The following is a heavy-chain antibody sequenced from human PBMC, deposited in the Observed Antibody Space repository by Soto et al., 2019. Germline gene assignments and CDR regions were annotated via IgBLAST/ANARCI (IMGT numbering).Heavy chain of an antibody. CDR1: GFTFSSYG. D-gene: IGHD3-22*01. V-gene: IGHV3-33*01. CDR3: ARVFGYDSSGYYYNWFDP. CDR2: IWYDGSNK. Sequence: GGSLRLSCAASGFTFSSYGMHWVRQAPGKGLEWVAVIWYDGSNKYYADSVKGRFTISRDNSKNTLYLQMNSLRAEDTAVYYFARVFGYDSSGYYYNWFDPWGKETLVTVSS. J-gene: IGHJ5*02.